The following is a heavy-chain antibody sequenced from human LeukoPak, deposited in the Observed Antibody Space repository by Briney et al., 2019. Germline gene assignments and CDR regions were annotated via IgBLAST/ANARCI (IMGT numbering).Heavy chain of an antibody. CDR2: INPNSGGT. J-gene: IGHJ5*02. CDR3: ARVDRRYCSSTSCLSWFDP. V-gene: IGHV1-2*02. CDR1: GYTFTGYY. D-gene: IGHD2-2*01. Sequence: ASVKVSCKASGYTFTGYYMHWVRQAPGQGLEWVGWINPNSGGTNYAQKFQGRVTMTRDTSISTAYMELSRLRSDDTAVYYCARVDRRYCSSTSCLSWFDPWGQGTLVTVSS.